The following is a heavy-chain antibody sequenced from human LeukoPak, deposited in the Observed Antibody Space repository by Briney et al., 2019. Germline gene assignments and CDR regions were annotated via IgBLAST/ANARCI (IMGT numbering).Heavy chain of an antibody. Sequence: PGRSLRLSCAASGFTFSSYAMNWVRQVPGKGLECLANIKEDGSETYYADSVKGRFTISRDNPKNLLFLQINSLRVEDTAVYYCARETPRRGETRDGYRWGQGTLVTVSS. J-gene: IGHJ4*02. CDR2: IKEDGSET. CDR3: ARETPRRGETRDGYR. D-gene: IGHD5-24*01. V-gene: IGHV3-7*01. CDR1: GFTFSSYA.